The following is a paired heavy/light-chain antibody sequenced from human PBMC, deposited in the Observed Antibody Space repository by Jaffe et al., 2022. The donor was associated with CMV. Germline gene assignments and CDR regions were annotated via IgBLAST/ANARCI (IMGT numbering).Light chain of an antibody. CDR2: QDT. CDR3: QAWDNTVV. V-gene: IGLV3-1*01. Sequence: SYELTQPPSVSVSPGQTAIITCSGHKLGNKYASWYQQKPGQSPVLVIHQDTKRPSGIPERFSGSNSGDTATLTIRGTQTMDEADYYCQAWDNTVVFGGGTKLTVL. CDR1: KLGNKY. J-gene: IGLJ2*01.
Heavy chain of an antibody. Sequence: EVQLVESGGGLVQPGGSLRLSCAASGFTFSTFWMSWVRQAPGKGLEWVANINQDGSEIYYVDSLRGRFTISRDNAKNSLSLQMNSLRAEDTAVYYCARVIAEGAPRLGFDYYHYYAMDVWGQGTTVTVSS. V-gene: IGHV3-7*01. CDR2: INQDGSEI. J-gene: IGHJ6*02. CDR1: GFTFSTFW. CDR3: ARVIAEGAPRLGFDYYHYYAMDV. D-gene: IGHD2-21*01.